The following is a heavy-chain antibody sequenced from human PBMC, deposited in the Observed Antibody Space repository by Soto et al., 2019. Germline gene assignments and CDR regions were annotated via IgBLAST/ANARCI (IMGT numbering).Heavy chain of an antibody. V-gene: IGHV4-34*01. J-gene: IGHJ5*02. CDR2: VNHAGSA. CDR3: ARAFRGRTSTWYDN. CDR1: GGSFSGYY. Sequence: QVQLQQWGAGLLKPSETLSLTCAVYGGSFSGYYWSWIRQPPGKGLVWIGRVNHAGSATYSPSLNSRVAISVDTSKIQFSLRLSSVTAADTAIYYCARAFRGRTSTWYDNWGQGTLVTVSS. D-gene: IGHD1-7*01.